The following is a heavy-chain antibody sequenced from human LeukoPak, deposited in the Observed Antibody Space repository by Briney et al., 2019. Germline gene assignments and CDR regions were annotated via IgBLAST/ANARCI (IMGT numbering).Heavy chain of an antibody. D-gene: IGHD5-24*01. Sequence: PGGSLRLSCAASGFTFSNFAMHWVRQAPGKGLEWVAIVSPDGRNQYYAESVKGRFTISRDSSKNTVSLQMSSLRAGDSALYYCGRDPSARVTIDFWGQGTLVTVSS. V-gene: IGHV3-30*04. CDR1: GFTFSNFA. CDR3: GRDPSARVTIDF. J-gene: IGHJ4*02. CDR2: VSPDGRNQ.